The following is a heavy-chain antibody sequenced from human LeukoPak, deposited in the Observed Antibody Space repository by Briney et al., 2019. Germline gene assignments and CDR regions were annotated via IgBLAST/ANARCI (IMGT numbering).Heavy chain of an antibody. J-gene: IGHJ6*02. V-gene: IGHV1-18*01. CDR3: ARDLGYDSSGPNSYYYYGMDV. Sequence: ASVKVSCKASGYTFTSYGIGWVRQAPGQGLEWMGWISAYNGNTNYAQKLQGRVTMTTDTSTTTAYMELRSLRSDDTAVYYCARDLGYDSSGPNSYYYYGMDVWGQGTTVTVSS. D-gene: IGHD3-22*01. CDR1: GYTFTSYG. CDR2: ISAYNGNT.